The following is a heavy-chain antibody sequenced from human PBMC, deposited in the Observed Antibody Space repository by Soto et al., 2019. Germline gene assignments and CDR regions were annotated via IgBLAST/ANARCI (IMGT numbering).Heavy chain of an antibody. J-gene: IGHJ4*02. CDR2: IYYSGST. D-gene: IGHD3-10*01. Sequence: SETLSLTCTVSGGSTSSYYWSWIRQPPGKGLEWIGYIYYSGSTNYNPSLKSRVTISVDTSKNQFSLKLSSVTAADTAVYYCARVRRDYYGSGSYSYFDYWGQGTLV. CDR3: ARVRRDYYGSGSYSYFDY. V-gene: IGHV4-59*01. CDR1: GGSTSSYY.